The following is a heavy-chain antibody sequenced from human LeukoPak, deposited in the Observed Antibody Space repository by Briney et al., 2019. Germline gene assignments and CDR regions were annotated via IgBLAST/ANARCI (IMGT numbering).Heavy chain of an antibody. V-gene: IGHV1-2*02. Sequence: ASVKVSCKASGYTFTAQYIHWLRQAPGQGLEWMGWINPYNGAVKYAQKFQDRVSMTRDTSTNTAYVEMSGLRSDDPAVFYCASLSLGSSKYYEYWGQGTLVTVSS. J-gene: IGHJ4*02. CDR2: INPYNGAV. CDR1: GYTFTAQY. D-gene: IGHD3-3*01. CDR3: ASLSLGSSKYYEY.